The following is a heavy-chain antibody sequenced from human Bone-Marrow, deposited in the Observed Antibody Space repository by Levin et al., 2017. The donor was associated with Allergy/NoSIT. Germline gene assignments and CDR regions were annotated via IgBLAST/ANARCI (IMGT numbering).Heavy chain of an antibody. D-gene: IGHD3-10*01. CDR3: ARDSSHYGSGSYNIWGVGHNRFDP. CDR2: IYHSGRT. V-gene: IGHV4-4*02. J-gene: IGHJ5*02. Sequence: SQTLSLTCAVSGGSISSSNWWSWVRQPPGKGLEWIGEIYHSGRTNYNPSLKSRVTISVDKSKNQFSLKLSSVTAADTAVYYCARDSSHYGSGSYNIWGVGHNRFDPWGQGTLVTVSS. CDR1: GGSISSSNW.